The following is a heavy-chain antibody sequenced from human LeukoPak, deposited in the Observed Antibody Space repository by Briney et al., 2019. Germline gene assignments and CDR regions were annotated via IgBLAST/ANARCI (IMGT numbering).Heavy chain of an antibody. Sequence: PGGSPRLSCAASGFTFSSYSMNWVRQAPGKGLEWVSSISSSSSYIYYADSVEGRFTISRDNAKNSLYLQMNSLRAEDTAVYYCARDLGGVWDYWGQGTLVTVSS. CDR3: ARDLGGVWDY. D-gene: IGHD2-8*01. J-gene: IGHJ4*02. V-gene: IGHV3-21*01. CDR1: GFTFSSYS. CDR2: ISSSSSYI.